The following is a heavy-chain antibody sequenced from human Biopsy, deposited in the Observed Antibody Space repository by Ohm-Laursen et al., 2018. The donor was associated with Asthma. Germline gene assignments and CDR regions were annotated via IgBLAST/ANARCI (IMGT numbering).Heavy chain of an antibody. CDR2: LIPVLGTP. Sequence: GASVKVSCKASGASFSNYAISWVRQAPGQGLEWMGGLIPVLGTPDQAQMFEGRVTITADESTSTAYMELSSLRSEDTAVYYCARGYSGSDRIVYYYSGLEVWGQGTTVTVSS. V-gene: IGHV1-69*13. CDR3: ARGYSGSDRIVYYYSGLEV. J-gene: IGHJ6*02. D-gene: IGHD5-12*01. CDR1: GASFSNYA.